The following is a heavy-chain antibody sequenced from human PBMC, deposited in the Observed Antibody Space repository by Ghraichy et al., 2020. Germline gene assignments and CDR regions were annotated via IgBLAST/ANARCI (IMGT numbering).Heavy chain of an antibody. CDR3: ARPYSLHGLDV. Sequence: GGSLRLSCTASGYTFSDHYMDWVRQAPGKGLEWVGRSRNRANNYIIEYAASVEGRFTISRDDSKNSLYLQMNSLKIEDTAVYYCARPYSLHGLDVWGRGTTVIVSS. D-gene: IGHD5-12*01. CDR2: SRNRANNYII. CDR1: GYTFSDHY. J-gene: IGHJ6*02. V-gene: IGHV3-72*01.